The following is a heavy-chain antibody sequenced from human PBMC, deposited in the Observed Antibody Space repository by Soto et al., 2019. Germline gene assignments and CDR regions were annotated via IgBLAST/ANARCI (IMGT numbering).Heavy chain of an antibody. CDR1: GFTFISYS. Sequence: GGSLRLSCAASGFTFISYSMTWVRQAPGKGLEWVSFISSSASTKYYADSVKGRFTVSRDNAKNSLYLQMNSLRDEDTAVYYCGRDERSDWNYVVYWGQGTLVTVSS. J-gene: IGHJ4*02. V-gene: IGHV3-48*02. CDR3: GRDERSDWNYVVY. D-gene: IGHD3-9*01. CDR2: ISSSASTK.